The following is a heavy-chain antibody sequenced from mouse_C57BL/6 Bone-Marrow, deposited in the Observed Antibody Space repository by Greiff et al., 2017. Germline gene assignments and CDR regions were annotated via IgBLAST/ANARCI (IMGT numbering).Heavy chain of an antibody. Sequence: EVQLQQPGPVLVKPGASVKMSCKASGYTFTDYYMNWVKQSPGKSLEWIGVINPYNGGTSYNQKFKGKATLTVDKSSSTAYMELSSLTSEDSAVYYCARSGWDRAMDYWGPGTSGTVSS. CDR1: GYTFTDYY. CDR3: ARSGWDRAMDY. V-gene: IGHV1-19*01. CDR2: INPYNGGT. J-gene: IGHJ4*01. D-gene: IGHD3-3*01.